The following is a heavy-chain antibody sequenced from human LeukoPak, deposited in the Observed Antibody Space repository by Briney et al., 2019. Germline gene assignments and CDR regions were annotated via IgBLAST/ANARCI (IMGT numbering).Heavy chain of an antibody. Sequence: GGSLRLSCVASEFTFSFYWMTWVRLAPGKGLEWLANIIPDGSATFYVDSVKGRFTISRDNPKNSLYLHINNLRAEDTAVYYCARLAHSAWYAADYWGQGTLVTASS. CDR2: IIPDGSAT. CDR3: ARLAHSAWYAADY. V-gene: IGHV3-7*01. D-gene: IGHD6-19*01. CDR1: EFTFSFYW. J-gene: IGHJ4*02.